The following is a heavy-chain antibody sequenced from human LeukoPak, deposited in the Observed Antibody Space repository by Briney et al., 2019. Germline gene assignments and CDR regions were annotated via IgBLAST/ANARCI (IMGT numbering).Heavy chain of an antibody. CDR2: ISHDGNIK. V-gene: IGHV3-30*19. CDR3: ARAKYYDSRGYSVREAYDI. D-gene: IGHD3-22*01. CDR1: GFTFSGFG. J-gene: IGHJ3*02. Sequence: GGSLRLSRAASGFTFSGFGMHWVRRAPGKGLEWVAVISHDGNIKYHADSMKDRFTISRDNSRNTLYLQMNNLRPEDTAVYSCARAKYYDSRGYSVREAYDIWGQGTMVTVSS.